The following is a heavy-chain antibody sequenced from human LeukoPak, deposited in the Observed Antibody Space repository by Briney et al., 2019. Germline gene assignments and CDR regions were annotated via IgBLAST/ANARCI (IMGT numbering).Heavy chain of an antibody. J-gene: IGHJ4*02. CDR2: INSDGSST. V-gene: IGHV3-74*01. CDR1: GFTFSSYW. CDR3: ARERFSSGLDY. D-gene: IGHD6-19*01. Sequence: GGSLRLSCAASGFTFSSYWMHWVRQAPGKGLVWVSRINSDGSSTTYADSVKGRFTISRDNAKNTLYLQMNSLRAEDTAVYYCARERFSSGLDYWGQGTLVTVSS.